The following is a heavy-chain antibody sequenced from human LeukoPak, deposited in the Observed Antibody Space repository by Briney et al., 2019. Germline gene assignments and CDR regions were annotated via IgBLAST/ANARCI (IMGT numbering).Heavy chain of an antibody. V-gene: IGHV4-59*01. Sequence: PSEALSLTCTVSDDSITMYYWTWIRQPPGKGLEWIGYVDHTGSTKFNPSLNGRVSISRDTSNNFFSLRLRSVTAADTTVYFCARGRVSSSTWYSTYYYFFYMDFWGKGTTVTVSS. CDR1: DDSITMYY. J-gene: IGHJ6*03. CDR3: ARGRVSSSTWYSTYYYFFYMDF. CDR2: VDHTGST. D-gene: IGHD4-11*01.